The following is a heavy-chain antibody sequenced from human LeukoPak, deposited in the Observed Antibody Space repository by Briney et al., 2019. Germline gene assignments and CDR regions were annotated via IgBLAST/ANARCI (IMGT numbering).Heavy chain of an antibody. Sequence: GESLKISCKGSGYSFTSYWIGWVRQMPGKGLEWMGIIYPGDSDTRYSPSFQGQVTISADKSISTAYLQWSSLKASDTAMYYCVRRGYDSSGYAYFDYWGQGTLVTVSS. J-gene: IGHJ4*02. CDR1: GYSFTSYW. V-gene: IGHV5-51*01. CDR2: IYPGDSDT. CDR3: VRRGYDSSGYAYFDY. D-gene: IGHD3-22*01.